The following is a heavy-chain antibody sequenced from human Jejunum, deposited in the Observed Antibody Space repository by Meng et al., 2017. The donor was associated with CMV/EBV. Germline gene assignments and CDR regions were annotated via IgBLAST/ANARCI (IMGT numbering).Heavy chain of an antibody. CDR2: IIPFLGST. V-gene: IGHV1-69*05. CDR3: ARAYSTSSPHFDF. CDR1: GGTLSKFW. J-gene: IGHJ4*02. Sequence: TALGGTLSKFWYLWGGPGPGTGLEWMGGIIPFLGSTIYAQKFQGRVTITTDESTSTAYMELSSLRSEDTAVYYCARAYSTSSPHFDFWGQGTLVTVSS. D-gene: IGHD6-6*01.